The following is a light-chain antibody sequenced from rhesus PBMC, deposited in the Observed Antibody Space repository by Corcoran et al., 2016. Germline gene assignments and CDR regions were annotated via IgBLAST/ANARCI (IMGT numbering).Light chain of an antibody. J-gene: IGKJ2*01. CDR2: KAS. CDR3: QHGYGTPYS. V-gene: IGKV1-74*01. CDR1: ENVNKY. Sequence: DIQMTQSPSSLSASVGDRVTITCRASENVNKYLNWYQQKPGKAPNLLIYKASTLQSGAPSRFSGSGSGADYTFTISSLQPEDVATYYCQHGYGTPYSFGQGTKVEIK.